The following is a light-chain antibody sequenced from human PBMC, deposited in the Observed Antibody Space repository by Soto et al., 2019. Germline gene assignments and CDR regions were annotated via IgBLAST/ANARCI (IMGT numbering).Light chain of an antibody. Sequence: DIQMTQSPSTLSASVGDRVTITCRASQSISSWLAWYQQKPGKAPKVLIYDASTLESGVPSRFRGSGSGTEFTLTISSLQPDDFATYYCQQYKTYSWTFGQGTKVDIK. V-gene: IGKV1-5*01. CDR1: QSISSW. CDR2: DAS. CDR3: QQYKTYSWT. J-gene: IGKJ1*01.